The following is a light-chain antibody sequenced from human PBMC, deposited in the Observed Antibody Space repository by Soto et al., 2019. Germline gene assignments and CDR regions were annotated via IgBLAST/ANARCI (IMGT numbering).Light chain of an antibody. V-gene: IGLV4-69*01. CDR3: QTWVTGPPWV. CDR2: LNSDGSH. CDR1: SGHSTYA. J-gene: IGLJ3*02. Sequence: QLVLTQSPSASASLGASVKLTCTLSSGHSTYAIAWHQQQPEKGPRYLMKLNSDGSHSKGDGIPDRFSGSSSGAERYLSISSLQSEDEADYYCQTWVTGPPWVFGGGIKLTVL.